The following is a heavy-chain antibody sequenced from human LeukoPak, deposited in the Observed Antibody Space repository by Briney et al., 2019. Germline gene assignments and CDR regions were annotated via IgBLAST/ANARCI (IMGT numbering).Heavy chain of an antibody. CDR1: GFTFRSYD. CDR3: VTGWTSGGQHFDY. Sequence: GGSLRLSCAASGFTFRSYDMHWVRQVTGKGLEWVAIIGIHDDTHYADSVKGRFIISREDAKNTLYLQMNSLKAGDTAVYLCVTGWTSGGQHFDYWGRGTLVTVSS. CDR2: IGIHDDT. V-gene: IGHV3-13*01. D-gene: IGHD3-10*01. J-gene: IGHJ4*02.